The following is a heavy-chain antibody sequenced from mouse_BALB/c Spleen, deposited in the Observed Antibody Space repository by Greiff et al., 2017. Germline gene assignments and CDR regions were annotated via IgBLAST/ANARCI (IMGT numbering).Heavy chain of an antibody. CDR3: AKNRERDGYYPSFAY. Sequence: QVQLQQSGPSLVQPSQSLSITCTVSGFSLTSYGVHWVRQSPGKGLEWLGVIWRGGSTDYNAAFMSRLSITKDNSKSQVFFKMNSLQADDTAIYYCAKNRERDGYYPSFAYWGQGTLVTVSA. V-gene: IGHV2-5-1*01. CDR1: GFSLTSYG. CDR2: IWRGGST. J-gene: IGHJ3*01. D-gene: IGHD2-3*01.